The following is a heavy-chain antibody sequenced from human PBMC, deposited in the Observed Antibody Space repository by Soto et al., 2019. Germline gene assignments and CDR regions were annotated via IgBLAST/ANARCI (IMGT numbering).Heavy chain of an antibody. Sequence: QVQLQESGPGLVKPSGTLSLTCAVSGGSISSSNWWSWVRQPPGKGLEWIGEIYHSGSTNYKPSLKSRVTIXVXKXXNQFSLKLSSVTAADTAVYYCARAAMGGSSWPFDYWGQGTLVTVSS. D-gene: IGHD6-13*01. CDR3: ARAAMGGSSWPFDY. CDR1: GGSISSSNW. V-gene: IGHV4-4*02. J-gene: IGHJ4*02. CDR2: IYHSGST.